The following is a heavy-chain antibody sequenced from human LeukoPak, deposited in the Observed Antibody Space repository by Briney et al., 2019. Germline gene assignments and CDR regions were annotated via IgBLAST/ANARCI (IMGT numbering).Heavy chain of an antibody. CDR2: IYSGGST. Sequence: GGSLRLSCAASGFTVSSNYMSWVRQAPGKGLEWVSVIYSGGSTYYADSVKGRFTISRDNSKNTLYLQMNSLRAEDTAVYYCARGDGYKSPYYFDYWGQGTLVTVSS. V-gene: IGHV3-53*01. J-gene: IGHJ4*02. CDR3: ARGDGYKSPYYFDY. CDR1: GFTVSSNY. D-gene: IGHD5-24*01.